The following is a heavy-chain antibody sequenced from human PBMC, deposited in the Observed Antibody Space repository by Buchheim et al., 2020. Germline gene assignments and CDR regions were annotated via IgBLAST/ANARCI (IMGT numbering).Heavy chain of an antibody. CDR1: EFTFGRYE. V-gene: IGHV3-48*03. J-gene: IGHJ6*03. CDR2: ISSSGNTI. CDR3: ARVKKGDYDFWSGSSRLYYYYYMDV. D-gene: IGHD3-3*01. Sequence: EVQLVESGGDLVQPGGSLRLSCAASEFTFGRYEMNWVRQAPGKGLEWVSYISSSGNTINYADSVKGRFTISRDNAKNSLYLHMNSLRAEDTAVYYCARVKKGDYDFWSGSSRLYYYYYMDVWGKGTT.